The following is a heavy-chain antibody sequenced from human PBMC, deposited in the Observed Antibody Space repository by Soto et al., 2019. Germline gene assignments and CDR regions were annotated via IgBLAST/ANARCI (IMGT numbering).Heavy chain of an antibody. CDR2: IDPSHSYT. V-gene: IGHV5-10-1*01. CDR3: ARLQAAAGDNDLTFDY. Sequence: PGESLKISSPSSGYSFTSYWISWGRQMPGKGLEWMGRIDPSHSYTNYSPSFQGHVTISADKSISTAYLQWSSLKASDTAMYYCARLQAAAGDNDLTFDYWGQGTLVTVSS. CDR1: GYSFTSYW. J-gene: IGHJ4*02. D-gene: IGHD6-13*01.